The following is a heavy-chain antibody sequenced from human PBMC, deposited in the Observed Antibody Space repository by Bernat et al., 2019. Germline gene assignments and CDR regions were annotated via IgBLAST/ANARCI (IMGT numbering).Heavy chain of an antibody. CDR1: GFTFSSYS. J-gene: IGHJ4*02. Sequence: EVQLVESGGGLVKPGGSLRLSCAASGFTFSSYSMNWVRQAPGKGLEWVSSISSSSSYIYYANSVKGRFTISRDNAKNSLYLQMNSLRAEDTAVYYCARAGTLRIFDYWGQGTLVTVSS. V-gene: IGHV3-21*01. CDR2: ISSSSSYI. D-gene: IGHD3-10*01. CDR3: ARAGTLRIFDY.